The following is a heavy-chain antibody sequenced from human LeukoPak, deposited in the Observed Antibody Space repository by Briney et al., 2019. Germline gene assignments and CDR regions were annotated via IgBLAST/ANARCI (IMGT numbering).Heavy chain of an antibody. Sequence: PSETLSLTCTVSGGSISSGGYYWSWIRQPPGKGLEWIGYIYHSGSTYYNPSLKSRVTISVDRSKNQFSLKLSSVTAADTAVYYCARNKTPYYDFWSGSFPLYYFDYWGQGTLVTVSS. CDR2: IYHSGST. D-gene: IGHD3-3*01. CDR3: ARNKTPYYDFWSGSFPLYYFDY. J-gene: IGHJ4*02. CDR1: GGSISSGGYY. V-gene: IGHV4-30-2*01.